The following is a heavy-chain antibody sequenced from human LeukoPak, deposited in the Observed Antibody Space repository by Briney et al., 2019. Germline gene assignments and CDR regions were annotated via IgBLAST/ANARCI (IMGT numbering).Heavy chain of an antibody. J-gene: IGHJ4*02. CDR1: GYTFTGYY. Sequence: ASVKVSCKASGYTFTGYYMHWVRQAPGQGLEWMGWVNPNSGGTNYAQKFQGRVTMTRDTSISTAYMELSRLRSDDTAVYYCARVSPAAADGRYFDYWGQGTLVTVSS. V-gene: IGHV1-2*02. D-gene: IGHD6-13*01. CDR3: ARVSPAAADGRYFDY. CDR2: VNPNSGGT.